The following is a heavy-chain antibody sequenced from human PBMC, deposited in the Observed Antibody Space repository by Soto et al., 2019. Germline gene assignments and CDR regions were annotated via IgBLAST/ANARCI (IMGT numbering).Heavy chain of an antibody. Sequence: WGSLRLSCAASVFTFSSYLMSWVRQAPGKGLEWVANIKQDGSEKYYVDSVKGRFTISRDNAKNSLYLQMNSLRAEDTAVYYCASGYSGYDFDYWGQGTLVTVS. CDR2: IKQDGSEK. CDR3: ASGYSGYDFDY. V-gene: IGHV3-7*01. J-gene: IGHJ4*02. D-gene: IGHD5-12*01. CDR1: VFTFSSYL.